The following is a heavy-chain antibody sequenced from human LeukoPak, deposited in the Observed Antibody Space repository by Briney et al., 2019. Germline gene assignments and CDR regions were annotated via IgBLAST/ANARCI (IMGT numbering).Heavy chain of an antibody. Sequence: GGSLRLSCAASGFTFSSYWMSWVRQAPGKGLVWVSRINGDGSTTTYADSVTGRFTISRDNAKNTQYLQMNRLGAEDAAVYYCARVSIGAWYFDLWGRGTLVTVSS. J-gene: IGHJ2*01. CDR2: INGDGSTT. CDR3: ARVSIGAWYFDL. D-gene: IGHD3-16*01. V-gene: IGHV3-74*01. CDR1: GFTFSSYW.